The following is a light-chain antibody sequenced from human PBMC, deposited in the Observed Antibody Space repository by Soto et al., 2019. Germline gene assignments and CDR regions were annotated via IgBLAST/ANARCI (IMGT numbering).Light chain of an antibody. V-gene: IGKV3-15*01. CDR2: DAS. Sequence: MTQSPSTLSVSLGERATLSCRSIPSPRSSLAWYQQKPGQAHRLLIYDASTRATGIPARFSGSGSGTDFALTISGLQSEDFAVYYCQQYNNWTPWTFGPGTKVDIK. CDR3: QQYNNWTPWT. J-gene: IGKJ1*01. CDR1: PSPRSS.